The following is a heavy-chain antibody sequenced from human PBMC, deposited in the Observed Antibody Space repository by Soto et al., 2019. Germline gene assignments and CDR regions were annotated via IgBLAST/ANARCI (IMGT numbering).Heavy chain of an antibody. CDR3: AKRLVPAGYYYYGMDV. V-gene: IGHV3-23*01. CDR1: GFTFSSYA. CDR2: ISGSGGST. D-gene: IGHD2-2*01. J-gene: IGHJ6*02. Sequence: GGSLRLSCAASGFTFSSYAMSWVRQAPGKGLEWVSAISGSGGSTYYADSVKGRFTISRDNSKNTLYLQMNSLRAEDTAVYYCAKRLVPAGYYYYGMDVWGQGTTVTVSS.